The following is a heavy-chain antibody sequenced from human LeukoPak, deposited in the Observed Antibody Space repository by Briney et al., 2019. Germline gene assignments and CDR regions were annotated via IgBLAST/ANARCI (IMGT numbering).Heavy chain of an antibody. V-gene: IGHV3-21*01. CDR2: ISSSSSYI. D-gene: IGHD3-10*02. CDR3: AELGITMIGGV. CDR1: GFTFSSYS. Sequence: PGGSLRLSCAASGFTFSSYSMNWVRQAPGKGLEWVSSISSSSSYINYADSVRGRFTIPRDNAKNSLYLQMNSLRAEDTAVYYCAELGITMIGGVWGKGTTVTISS. J-gene: IGHJ6*04.